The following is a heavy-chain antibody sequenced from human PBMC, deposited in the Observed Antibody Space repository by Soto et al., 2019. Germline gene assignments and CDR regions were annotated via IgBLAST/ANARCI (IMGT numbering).Heavy chain of an antibody. J-gene: IGHJ4*02. Sequence: QVQLQESGPGLVKPSQTLSLTCAVSGGSITSGDYYWNLIRQPPEKGLEWIGYISFSGSTYYNPSLKSRVTMSVDTFKNEFSLELTSVTAADTAVYYCAREYTGYSYGPGEVHWGQGTLVTVSS. CDR1: GGSITSGDYY. D-gene: IGHD5-18*01. CDR2: ISFSGST. CDR3: AREYTGYSYGPGEVH. V-gene: IGHV4-30-4*01.